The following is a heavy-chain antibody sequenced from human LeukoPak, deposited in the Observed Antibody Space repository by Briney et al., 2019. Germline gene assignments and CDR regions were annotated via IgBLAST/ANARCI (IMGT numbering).Heavy chain of an antibody. V-gene: IGHV4-34*01. CDR2: INHSGST. J-gene: IGHJ5*02. CDR3: ASRYCSSSSCSIRYNWFDP. Sequence: PSETLSLTCAVYGGSFSGYYWSWIRQPPGKGLEWIGEINHSGSTNYNPSLKSRVTISVDTSKHQFSLKLSSVTAADTAVYYCASRYCSSSSCSIRYNWFDPWGQGTLVTVSS. CDR1: GGSFSGYY. D-gene: IGHD2-2*01.